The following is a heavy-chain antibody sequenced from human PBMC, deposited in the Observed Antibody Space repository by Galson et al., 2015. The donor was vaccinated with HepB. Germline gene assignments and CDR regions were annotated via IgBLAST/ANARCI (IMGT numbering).Heavy chain of an antibody. CDR3: AKGYGLFDS. CDR1: GFAFDSHA. J-gene: IGHJ5*01. D-gene: IGHD5-18*01. V-gene: IGHV3-23*01. CDR2: ITGKGDST. Sequence: SLRLSCAASGFAFDSHAMSWVRQATGRGREWISGITGKGDSTFYADSVKGRLTVSKDNSNNMLYLQMNSLRAEDAGLYFCAKGYGLFDSWGQGILFTVSS.